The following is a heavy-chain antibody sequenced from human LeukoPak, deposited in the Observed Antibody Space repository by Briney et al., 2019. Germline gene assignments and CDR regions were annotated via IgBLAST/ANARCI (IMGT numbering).Heavy chain of an antibody. Sequence: PGGSLRLSCAASGFTFSSYWMCWVRQDPGKRLAWVSCIKTDGSITAYAGSVKGRFIISRDNAKSTLYLQMNSLRADDTGVYYCTREGAYDSGTYGAGDYWGQGTLVTVSS. V-gene: IGHV3-74*01. CDR3: TREGAYDSGTYGAGDY. CDR1: GFTFSSYW. CDR2: IKTDGSIT. D-gene: IGHD3-10*01. J-gene: IGHJ4*02.